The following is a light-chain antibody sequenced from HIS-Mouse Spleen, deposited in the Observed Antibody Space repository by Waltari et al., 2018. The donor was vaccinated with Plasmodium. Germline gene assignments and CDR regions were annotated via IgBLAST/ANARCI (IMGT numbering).Light chain of an antibody. CDR1: DKLGDKYA. V-gene: IGKV2D-29*01. CDR3: MQSIQPGRT. Sequence: PPSVSVSPGQTASIPCSGDKLGDKYACWYQQKPGQPPQLLIYEVSNRFSGVPDRFSGSGSGTDFTLKISRVEAEDVGVYYCMQSIQPGRTFGQGTKVEIK. CDR2: EVS. J-gene: IGKJ1*01.